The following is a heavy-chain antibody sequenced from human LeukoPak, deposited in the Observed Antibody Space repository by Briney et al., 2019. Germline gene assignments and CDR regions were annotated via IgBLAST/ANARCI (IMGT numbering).Heavy chain of an antibody. CDR3: ARAADHHEGFDY. Sequence: GGSLRLSCAASGFTFSSYEMNWVRQAPGKGLEWVSYISSSGSTTYYADSVKGRFTISRDNAKNSLYLQMNTLRAEDTAVYYCARAADHHEGFDYWGQGTLVTVSS. V-gene: IGHV3-48*03. CDR2: ISSSGSTT. J-gene: IGHJ4*02. CDR1: GFTFSSYE.